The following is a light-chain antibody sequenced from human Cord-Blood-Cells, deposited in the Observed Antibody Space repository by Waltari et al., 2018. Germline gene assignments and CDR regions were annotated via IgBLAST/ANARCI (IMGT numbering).Light chain of an antibody. J-gene: IGKJ1*01. Sequence: EXVXTXSPAXLSLSPXERXXXSCRASQSVXSYLAWYQXKPGQAPRLXIYDASXXATXIPXXXSGXXXXXXFTLXXXSLXPXDFAVYYXXQRSXWXWTFGXXXKVXIX. V-gene: IGKV3-11*01. CDR1: QSVXSY. CDR2: DAS. CDR3: XQRSXWXWT.